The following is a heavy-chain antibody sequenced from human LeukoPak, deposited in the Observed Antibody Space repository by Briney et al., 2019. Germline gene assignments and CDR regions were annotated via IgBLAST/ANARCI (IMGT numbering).Heavy chain of an antibody. CDR1: GDIFSSNEAA. D-gene: IGHD3-10*01. J-gene: IGHJ5*01. V-gene: IGHV6-1*01. Sequence: SQTLSPTIGISGDIFSSNEAAWSWIRQSPSRGLEGLGRTFYRSKWYYDYAPSVRSRITINQDTSKSQFSLQLDSVTPEDTAVYYCAREVAIVRGVRNWFDSWGPGILVTVSS. CDR2: TFYRSKWYY. CDR3: AREVAIVRGVRNWFDS.